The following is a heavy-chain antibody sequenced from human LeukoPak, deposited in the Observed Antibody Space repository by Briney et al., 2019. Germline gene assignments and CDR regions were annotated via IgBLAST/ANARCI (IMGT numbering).Heavy chain of an antibody. Sequence: GGSLRLSCAASGFTVSRNYMSCVRQAPGKGREWVSAIDSGGSTYYADSVKGRFTNSRDNSKNTLYLQMNSLRAEDTAVYYCARTDAFDIWGQGTMVTVSS. CDR2: IDSGGST. CDR1: GFTVSRNY. CDR3: ARTDAFDI. V-gene: IGHV3-53*01. J-gene: IGHJ3*02.